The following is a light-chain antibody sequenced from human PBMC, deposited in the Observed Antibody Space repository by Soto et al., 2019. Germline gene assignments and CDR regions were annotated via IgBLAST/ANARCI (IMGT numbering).Light chain of an antibody. J-gene: IGKJ5*01. CDR3: QQYENLPIT. Sequence: EIVLTQSPATLSLSPGERATLSCRASQSVGDYLGWYQQKPGQAPRLLIYDASQRATGVPARFSASGSGTDFTLTISSLEPEDFAIYYCQQYENLPITFGQGTRLEIK. CDR1: QSVGDY. CDR2: DAS. V-gene: IGKV3-11*01.